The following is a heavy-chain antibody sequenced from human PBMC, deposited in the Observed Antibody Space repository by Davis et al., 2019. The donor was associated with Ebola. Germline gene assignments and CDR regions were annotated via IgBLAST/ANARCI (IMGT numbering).Heavy chain of an antibody. J-gene: IGHJ6*04. Sequence: AASVKVSCKAFGYTFTSYDINWVRQAPGQGLEWMGGIIPIFGTANYAQKFQGRVTITADESTSTAYMELSSLRSEDTAVYYCARDRDYYDSSGYYHSGYYGMDVWGKGTTVTVSS. CDR2: IIPIFGTA. V-gene: IGHV1-69*13. D-gene: IGHD3-22*01. CDR3: ARDRDYYDSSGYYHSGYYGMDV. CDR1: GYTFTSYD.